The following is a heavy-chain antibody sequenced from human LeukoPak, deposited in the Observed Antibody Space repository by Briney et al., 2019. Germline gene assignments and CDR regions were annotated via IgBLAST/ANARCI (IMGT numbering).Heavy chain of an antibody. D-gene: IGHD2-2*01. J-gene: IGHJ4*02. CDR2: INHSGST. CDR1: GGSFSGYY. Sequence: SETLSLTCAVYGGSFSGYYWSWIRQPPGKGLEWIGEINHSGSTNYNPSLKSRVTISVDTSKNQFSLKLSSVTAADTAVYYCARVVPAAIYYFDYWGQGALVTVSS. CDR3: ARVVPAAIYYFDY. V-gene: IGHV4-34*01.